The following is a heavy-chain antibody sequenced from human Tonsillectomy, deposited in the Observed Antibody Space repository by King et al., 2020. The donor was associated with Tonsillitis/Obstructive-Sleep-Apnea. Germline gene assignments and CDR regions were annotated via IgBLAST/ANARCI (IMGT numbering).Heavy chain of an antibody. Sequence: VQLVESGGGLIEPGGSLRLSCGGSGFTFSNAWLNWVRQAPGKGLEWVALIKSKTNGGTTDYAAPVKGRFTISRDDSKNTLYLHMNSLKTEDTAVYYCVTERAVAFDSWGQGILVTVSP. CDR1: GFTFSNAW. CDR3: VTERAVAFDS. V-gene: IGHV3-15*01. D-gene: IGHD6-19*01. J-gene: IGHJ4*02. CDR2: IKSKTNGGTT.